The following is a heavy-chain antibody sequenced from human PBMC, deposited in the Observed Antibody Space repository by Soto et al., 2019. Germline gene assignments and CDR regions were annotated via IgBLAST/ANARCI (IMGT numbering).Heavy chain of an antibody. CDR2: INSDGSST. CDR3: ARGSGYCSSTSCYTFRYLAVAGTSLYY. Sequence: PGGSLRLSCAASGFTFSSYWMHWVRQAPGKGLVWVSRINSDGSSTSYADSVKGRFTISRDNAKNTLYLQMNSLRAEDTAVYYCARGSGYCSSTSCYTFRYLAVAGTSLYYWGQGTLVTVSS. CDR1: GFTFSSYW. V-gene: IGHV3-74*01. J-gene: IGHJ4*02. D-gene: IGHD2-2*02.